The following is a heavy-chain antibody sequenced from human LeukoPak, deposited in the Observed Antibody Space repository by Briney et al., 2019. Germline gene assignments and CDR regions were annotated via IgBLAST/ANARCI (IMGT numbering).Heavy chain of an antibody. Sequence: GASVKVSCKASGYTFTDYGINWVRRAPGQGLEGLAWISTYNGDTKSARKFQGRVTMTTDTFTSTASLELKSLSFDDTAVYYCARGGNYYDFDHWGQGTLVTVSS. J-gene: IGHJ4*02. CDR1: GYTFTDYG. CDR3: ARGGNYYDFDH. V-gene: IGHV1-18*01. CDR2: ISTYNGDT. D-gene: IGHD1-26*01.